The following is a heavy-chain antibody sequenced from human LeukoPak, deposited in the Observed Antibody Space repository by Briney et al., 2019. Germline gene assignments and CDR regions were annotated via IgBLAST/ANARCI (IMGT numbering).Heavy chain of an antibody. V-gene: IGHV3-9*01. CDR2: ISRNCGSR. J-gene: IGHJ2*01. Sequence: GRSLRLSCAASGFTIDDDATHWGRQAPGKGLGRVSGISRNCGSRGYADSVKGRLTISTDNTQNSLYLQMNSLRAEDAAVFYCAKALCGGRGYSYAYWYFDLWGRGTLVTVSS. D-gene: IGHD5-18*01. CDR1: GFTIDDDA. CDR3: AKALCGGRGYSYAYWYFDL.